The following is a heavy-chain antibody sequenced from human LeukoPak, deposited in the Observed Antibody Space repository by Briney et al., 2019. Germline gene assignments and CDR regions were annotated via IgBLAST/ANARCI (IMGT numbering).Heavy chain of an antibody. V-gene: IGHV4-4*07. J-gene: IGHJ6*02. D-gene: IGHD4-23*01. CDR1: DGSISYSY. Sequence: PSETLSLTCTVSDGSISYSYWSWIRQPAGKGLEWIGRIYVGGSSNYSPSLKSRVSISLDKSKNQLSLKLISVSAADTAVYYCARWHMNSQDVWGRGTAVTGS. CDR2: IYVGGSS. CDR3: ARWHMNSQDV.